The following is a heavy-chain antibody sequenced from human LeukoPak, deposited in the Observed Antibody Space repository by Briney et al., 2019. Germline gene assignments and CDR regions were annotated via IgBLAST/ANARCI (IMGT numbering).Heavy chain of an antibody. CDR3: ARVPNSMDV. V-gene: IGHV5-51*01. CDR1: GYGFATYW. CDR2: IYPDDSDT. D-gene: IGHD4/OR15-4a*01. J-gene: IGHJ6*02. Sequence: GESLKISCKGSGYGFATYWIGWVRQMPGKGLEWMGSIYPDDSDTRYSPSFQGQVTISVDKSISTAYLQWSSLKASDSAIYFCARVPNSMDVWGQGTTVTVSS.